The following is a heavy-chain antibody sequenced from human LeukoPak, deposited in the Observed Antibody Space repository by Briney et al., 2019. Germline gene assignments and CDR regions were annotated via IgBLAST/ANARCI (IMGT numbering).Heavy chain of an antibody. CDR3: ARGGAARPDY. J-gene: IGHJ4*02. D-gene: IGHD6-6*01. V-gene: IGHV3-48*01. CDR1: GFTFSNYG. Sequence: GGSLRLSCAASGFTFSNYGMDWVRQAPGKGLEWVSYISSSSSSIYYADSVKGRFTISRDNAKNSLFLEMNSLRAEDTAVYYCARGGAARPDYWGQGTLVTVSS. CDR2: ISSSSSSI.